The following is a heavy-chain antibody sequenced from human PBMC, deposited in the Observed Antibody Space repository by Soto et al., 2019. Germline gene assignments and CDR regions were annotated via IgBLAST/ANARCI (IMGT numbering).Heavy chain of an antibody. Sequence: QVQLQQWGAGRLGPLETLSPTCGVSGGSFSGHYWPWIRQSPGKGLEWIGEINDRGSINYNPSLKSRVSISVDTSKNHCSLNLRSVTAADTAVYYCARESHDILTGPPWVWYFDLWGRGTLVTVSS. CDR3: ARESHDILTGPPWVWYFDL. CDR2: INDRGSI. D-gene: IGHD3-9*01. V-gene: IGHV4-34*01. J-gene: IGHJ2*01. CDR1: GGSFSGHY.